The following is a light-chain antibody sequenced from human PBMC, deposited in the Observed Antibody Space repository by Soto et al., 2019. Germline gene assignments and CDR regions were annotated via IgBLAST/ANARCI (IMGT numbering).Light chain of an antibody. CDR1: KLGDKY. J-gene: IGLJ1*01. V-gene: IGLV3-1*01. CDR2: QDS. CDR3: QAWDTGSHV. Sequence: SYELTQAPSVSVSPGQTASVSCSGDKLGDKYACWYQQKPGQSPVLVIYQDSKRPSGIPERFSGSNSGNTATLTISGTQAIDGADYYCQAWDTGSHVFGTGTKVTVL.